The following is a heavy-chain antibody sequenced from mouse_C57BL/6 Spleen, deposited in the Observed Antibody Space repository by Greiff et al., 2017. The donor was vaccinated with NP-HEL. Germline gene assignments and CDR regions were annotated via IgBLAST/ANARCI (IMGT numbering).Heavy chain of an antibody. CDR3: ARGYGSSSPYAMDY. J-gene: IGHJ4*01. D-gene: IGHD1-1*01. CDR1: GYTFTSYW. CDR2: IDPSDSYT. V-gene: IGHV1-59*01. Sequence: VQLQQPGAELVRPGTSVKLSCKASGYTFTSYWMHWVKQRPGQGLEWIGVIDPSDSYTNYNQKFKGKATLTVDTSSSTAYMQLSSLTSEDSAVYYCARGYGSSSPYAMDYWGQGTSVTVSS.